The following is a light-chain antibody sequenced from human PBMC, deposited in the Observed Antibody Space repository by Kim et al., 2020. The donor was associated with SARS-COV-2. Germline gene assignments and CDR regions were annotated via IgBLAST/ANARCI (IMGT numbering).Light chain of an antibody. CDR3: QSYDSSLSDSYV. CDR2: GNN. CDR1: SSNIGAPYD. J-gene: IGLJ1*01. Sequence: QPVLTQPPSVSGAPGQSVTISCTGSSSNIGAPYDVFWYQQLPGRAPKLLIFGNNRRPSGVPDRFSGAKSGTSASLAITGLQVEDEADYYCQSYDSSLSDSYVFGTGTKVTVL. V-gene: IGLV1-40*01.